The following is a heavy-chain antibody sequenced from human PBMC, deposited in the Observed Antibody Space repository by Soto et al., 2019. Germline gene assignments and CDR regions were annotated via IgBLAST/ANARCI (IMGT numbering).Heavy chain of an antibody. V-gene: IGHV3-9*01. J-gene: IGHJ6*02. CDR1: GFTYDDYA. CDR3: AKALFRYFDYYPMDV. CDR2: ISWNSGKI. Sequence: LRLSCAASGFTYDDYAMHWVRQAPGKGLEWVSGISWNSGKIDYADSVKGRFTISRDNAKNSLYLQMSSLRIEDTALYYCAKALFRYFDYYPMDVWGQGTTVTVSS.